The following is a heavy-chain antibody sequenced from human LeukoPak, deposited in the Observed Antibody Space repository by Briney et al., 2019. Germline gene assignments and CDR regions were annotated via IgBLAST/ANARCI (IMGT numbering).Heavy chain of an antibody. V-gene: IGHV1-69*06. Sequence: SVKVSCKASGGTFSSYAISWVRQAPGQGLEWMGGIIPIFGTANYAQKFQGRVTITADKSTSTAYMELSSLRSEDTAVYYCAAGFDSTGTVLYWGQGTLVTVSS. CDR3: AAGFDSTGTVLY. CDR2: IIPIFGTA. CDR1: GGTFSSYA. J-gene: IGHJ4*02. D-gene: IGHD1-1*01.